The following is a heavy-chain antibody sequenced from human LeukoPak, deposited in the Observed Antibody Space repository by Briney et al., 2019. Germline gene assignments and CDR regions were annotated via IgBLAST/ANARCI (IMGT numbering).Heavy chain of an antibody. CDR2: INAGNDNT. Sequence: ASVKVSCKASGYTFTSYAMHWVRQAPGQRLEWMGWINAGNDNTKYSQKFQGRVTITRDTSASTAYMELSSLRSEDTAVYYCARDLGYCTGGTCYPNWFDPWGQGTLVTVSS. CDR1: GYTFTSYA. CDR3: ARDLGYCTGGTCYPNWFDP. D-gene: IGHD2-15*01. J-gene: IGHJ5*02. V-gene: IGHV1-3*01.